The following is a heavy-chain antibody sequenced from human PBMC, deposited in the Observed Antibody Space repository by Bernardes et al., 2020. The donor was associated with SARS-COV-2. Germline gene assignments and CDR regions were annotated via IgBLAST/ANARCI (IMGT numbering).Heavy chain of an antibody. CDR1: GFSFSNSV. CDR2: ISSNGYTT. J-gene: IGHJ5*02. Sequence: GGSLRLSCSASGFSFSNSVMYWVRQAPGKGLQYVSSISSNGYTTYYPDSVKGRFTISRDNSKNTLYLQMTGLTAEDTAIYYCVKRTAPTLSEVFGVVDSYWFDPWGQGTLVTVSP. D-gene: IGHD3-3*01. V-gene: IGHV3-64D*06. CDR3: VKRTAPTLSEVFGVVDSYWFDP.